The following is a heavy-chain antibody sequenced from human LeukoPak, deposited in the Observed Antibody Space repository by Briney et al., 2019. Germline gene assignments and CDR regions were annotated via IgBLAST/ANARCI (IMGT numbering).Heavy chain of an antibody. J-gene: IGHJ4*02. V-gene: IGHV3-21*01. CDR1: GFTFSRYI. Sequence: PGGSLRLSCAASGFTFSRYIMNWVRQAPGKGLEWVSSISSSSSYIYYADSVKGRFTISRDNAKNSLYLQMNSLRAEDTAVYYCSRQASSSGYYYFDYWGQGTLVTVSS. D-gene: IGHD3-22*01. CDR2: ISSSSSYI. CDR3: SRQASSSGYYYFDY.